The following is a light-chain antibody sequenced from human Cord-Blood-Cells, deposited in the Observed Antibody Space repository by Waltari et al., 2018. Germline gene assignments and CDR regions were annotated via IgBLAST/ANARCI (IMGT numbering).Light chain of an antibody. Sequence: QSALTQPASVSGSPGQSITISCTGTSSDVGGYNYVSWYQQHPGKAPKLMIYDVSNRPSGGSNLFAGSKSGNTASLTISGLQAEDEADYYGSSYTSSSSGVFGGGTKLTVL. V-gene: IGLV2-14*01. CDR2: DVS. CDR3: SSYTSSSSGV. CDR1: SSDVGGYNY. J-gene: IGLJ3*02.